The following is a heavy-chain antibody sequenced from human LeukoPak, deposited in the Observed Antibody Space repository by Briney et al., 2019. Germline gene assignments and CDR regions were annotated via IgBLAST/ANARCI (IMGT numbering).Heavy chain of an antibody. J-gene: IGHJ6*03. V-gene: IGHV4-59*12. CDR3: ARDPLRPDVYYYYMDV. CDR1: GGSISSYY. CDR2: IYYSGST. Sequence: SETLSLTCTVSGGSISSYYWSWIRQPPGKGLEWIGYIYYSGSTNYNPSLKSRVTISVDRSKNQFSLTLNSVTDADTAVYYCARDPLRPDVYYYYMDVWGKGTTVTVSS.